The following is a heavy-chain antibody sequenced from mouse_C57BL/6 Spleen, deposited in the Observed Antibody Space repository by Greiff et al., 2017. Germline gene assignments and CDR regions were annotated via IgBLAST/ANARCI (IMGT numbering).Heavy chain of an antibody. Sequence: EVQLQQSGGGLVQPGGSMKLSCVASGFTFSNYWMNWVRQSPEKGLEWVAQIRLKSDNYATHYAESVKGRFTISRDDSKSSVYLQMNNLRAEDTGIYYCTVGYANYWGQGTTLTVSS. CDR3: TVGYANY. CDR2: IRLKSDNYAT. D-gene: IGHD3-1*01. CDR1: GFTFSNYW. J-gene: IGHJ2*01. V-gene: IGHV6-3*01.